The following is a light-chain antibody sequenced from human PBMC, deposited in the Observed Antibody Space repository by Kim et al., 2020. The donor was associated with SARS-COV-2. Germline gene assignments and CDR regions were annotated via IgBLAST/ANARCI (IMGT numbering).Light chain of an antibody. Sequence: ASVGDRVTITCRASQSISSYLNWCQQKPGKAPNLLIYAASSLQSGIPSRFRGSGSGTEFTLTIRSLQPGDFATYFSQPSYSTLGTFGQGTKVEIK. CDR2: AAS. CDR3: QPSYSTLGT. CDR1: QSISSY. J-gene: IGKJ1*01. V-gene: IGKV1-39*01.